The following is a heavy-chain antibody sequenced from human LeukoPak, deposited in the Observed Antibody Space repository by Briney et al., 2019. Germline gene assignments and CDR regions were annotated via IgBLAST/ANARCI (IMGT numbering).Heavy chain of an antibody. CDR3: AKTQSSSWYYFDY. V-gene: IGHV3-23*01. Sequence: GGSLRLSCAASGFIFSSYAMTWVRQAPGKGLEWVSRISNGGVSTYYADSVKGRFTISRDNSKNTLYLQMNSLRAEDTAVYYCAKTQSSSWYYFDYWGQGTLVTVSS. CDR2: ISNGGVST. J-gene: IGHJ4*02. D-gene: IGHD6-13*01. CDR1: GFIFSSYA.